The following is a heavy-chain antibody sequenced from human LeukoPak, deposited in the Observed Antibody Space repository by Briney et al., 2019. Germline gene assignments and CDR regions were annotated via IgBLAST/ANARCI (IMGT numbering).Heavy chain of an antibody. CDR3: AKRGIVGYYGSGSYYSKLDY. J-gene: IGHJ4*02. D-gene: IGHD3-10*01. CDR1: GFTFSGYA. V-gene: IGHV3-23*01. CDR2: ISGSGSST. Sequence: GGSLRLSCAASGFTFSGYAMSWVRQAPGKGLEWVSAISGSGSSTYYADSVKGRFTISRDNSKNTPYLQMNSLRAEDTAVYYCAKRGIVGYYGSGSYYSKLDYWGQGTLVTVSS.